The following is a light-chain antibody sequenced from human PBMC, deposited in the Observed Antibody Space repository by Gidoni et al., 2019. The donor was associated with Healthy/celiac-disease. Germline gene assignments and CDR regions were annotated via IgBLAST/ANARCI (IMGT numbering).Light chain of an antibody. CDR2: DVS. CDR1: SSDVGGYNY. J-gene: IGLJ2*01. V-gene: IGLV2-14*01. Sequence: QSALPQPASVSGSPGQSITISCTGTSSDVGGYNYVSWYQQHPGKAPKLMIYDVSNRPSGVSNRFSGSKSGNTASRTISGIQAEDEADYYCSSYTSSSTLLFGGGTKLTVL. CDR3: SSYTSSSTLL.